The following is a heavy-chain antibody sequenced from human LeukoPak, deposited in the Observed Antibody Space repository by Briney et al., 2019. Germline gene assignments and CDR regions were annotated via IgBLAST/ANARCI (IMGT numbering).Heavy chain of an antibody. Sequence: PSETLSLTCTVSGGSISSYYWSWIRQPPGKGLEWIGYIYTSGSTNYNSSLKSRVTISVDTSKNQFSLKLSSVTAADTAVYYCARQGRGLELPYYYYYYMDVWGKGTTVTVSS. CDR3: ARQGRGLELPYYYYYYMDV. CDR1: GGSISSYY. J-gene: IGHJ6*03. V-gene: IGHV4-4*09. CDR2: IYTSGST. D-gene: IGHD3-10*01.